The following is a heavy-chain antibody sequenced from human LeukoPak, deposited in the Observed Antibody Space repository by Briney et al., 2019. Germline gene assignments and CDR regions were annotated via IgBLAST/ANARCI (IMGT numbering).Heavy chain of an antibody. J-gene: IGHJ4*02. CDR3: ARVPPRHDY. CDR2: IYHSGST. CDR1: GYSISSGYY. Sequence: TSETLSLTCTVSGYSISSGYYWGWIRQPPGKGLEWIGSIYHSGSTYYNPSLKSRVTISVDTSKNQFSLKLSSVTAAGTAVYYCARVPPRHDYWGQGTLVTVSS. V-gene: IGHV4-38-2*02.